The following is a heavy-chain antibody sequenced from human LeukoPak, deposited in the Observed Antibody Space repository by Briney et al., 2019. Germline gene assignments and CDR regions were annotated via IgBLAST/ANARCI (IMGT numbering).Heavy chain of an antibody. V-gene: IGHV4-38-2*02. CDR1: GYSISSGYY. J-gene: IGHJ4*02. CDR3: ASARGYSYGYPA. CDR2: IYHSGST. D-gene: IGHD5-18*01. Sequence: SETLSLTCTVSGYSISSGYYWGWIRQPPGKGLEWIGSIYHSGSTYYNSSLKSRVTISVDTSKNQFSLKLSSVTAADTAVYYCASARGYSYGYPAGGQGTLVTVSS.